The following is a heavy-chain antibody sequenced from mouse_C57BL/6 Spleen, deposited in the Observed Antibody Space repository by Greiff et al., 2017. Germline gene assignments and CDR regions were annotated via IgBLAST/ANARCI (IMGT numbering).Heavy chain of an antibody. J-gene: IGHJ4*01. CDR2: IDPETGGT. CDR3: TRGGMDY. V-gene: IGHV1-15*01. CDR1: GYTFTDSE. Sequence: VQLQQSGAELVRPGASVTLSCKASGYTFTDSEMHWGKQTPVHGLEWIGAIDPETGGTAYNQKFKGKTILTADKSSSTSYMELRSLTSEDAAVYYCTRGGMDYWGQGTSVTVAS.